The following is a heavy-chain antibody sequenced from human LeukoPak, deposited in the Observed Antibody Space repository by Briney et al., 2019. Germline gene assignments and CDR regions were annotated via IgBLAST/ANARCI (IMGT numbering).Heavy chain of an antibody. J-gene: IGHJ4*02. CDR2: ISAYNGNT. CDR1: GYTFTSYG. Sequence: GESLKVSCKASGYTFTSYGISWVRQAPGQGLEWMGWISAYNGNTNYAQKPQGRVTMTTDTSTSTAYMELRSLRSDDTAVYYCARAGGDNCLEGDDYWGQGTLVTVSS. V-gene: IGHV1-18*01. D-gene: IGHD1-1*01. CDR3: ARAGGDNCLEGDDY.